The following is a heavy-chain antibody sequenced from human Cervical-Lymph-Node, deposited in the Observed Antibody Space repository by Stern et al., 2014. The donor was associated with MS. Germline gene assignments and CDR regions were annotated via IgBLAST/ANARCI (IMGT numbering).Heavy chain of an antibody. J-gene: IGHJ5*02. CDR2: IYYRGTT. CDR3: ARATDL. V-gene: IGHV4-59*11. Sequence: QLQLQESGPGLLRPSETLSLTCNVSGASITSHFWSWIRQPPGKGLEWIGYIYYRGTTNYNASLKGRVAISINTSKTQFSLRLSSVTAADTAVYYWARATDLWGQGILVTVSS. CDR1: GASITSHF.